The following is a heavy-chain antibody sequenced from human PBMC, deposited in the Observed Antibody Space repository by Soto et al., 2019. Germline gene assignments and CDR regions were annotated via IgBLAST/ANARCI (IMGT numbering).Heavy chain of an antibody. D-gene: IGHD6-6*01. Sequence: ASVKVSCKASGYSFTGNYLHWVRQAPGQGPEWMGWINPSIGTTNYSQNFQGRVTMTRDTDFNTAFMELTSLTSDDTAVYYCAREERREVTRPRKWWFDPWGQGTLVTVSS. CDR1: GYSFTGNY. CDR2: INPSIGTT. V-gene: IGHV1-2*02. J-gene: IGHJ5*02. CDR3: AREERREVTRPRKWWFDP.